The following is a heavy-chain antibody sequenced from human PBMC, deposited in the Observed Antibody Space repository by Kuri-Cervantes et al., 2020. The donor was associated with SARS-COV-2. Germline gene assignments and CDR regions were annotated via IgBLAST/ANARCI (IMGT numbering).Heavy chain of an antibody. D-gene: IGHD2-21*02. Sequence: GESPKISWAASGFTFSSYWMSWVRQAPGKGLEWVANIKQDGSEKYYVDSVKGRFTISRDNAKNSLYLQMNNLRAEDTAVYYCARNCRAYCGGDCSPGVDYWGQGTMVTVSS. J-gene: IGHJ4*02. CDR2: IKQDGSEK. CDR1: GFTFSSYW. V-gene: IGHV3-7*03. CDR3: ARNCRAYCGGDCSPGVDY.